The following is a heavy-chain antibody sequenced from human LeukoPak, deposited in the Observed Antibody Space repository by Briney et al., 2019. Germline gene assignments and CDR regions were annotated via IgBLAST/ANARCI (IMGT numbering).Heavy chain of an antibody. D-gene: IGHD2-2*01. V-gene: IGHV3-21*01. CDR1: GFTFSSYS. Sequence: PGGSLRLSCAASGFTFSSYSMNWVRQAPGKGLEWVSSISSSSYIYYVDSVKGRFTISRDNAKNSLYLHMNSLRADDTAVYYCAREHCGSPTCGNWGQGTLVTVSS. CDR2: ISSSSYI. J-gene: IGHJ1*01. CDR3: AREHCGSPTCGN.